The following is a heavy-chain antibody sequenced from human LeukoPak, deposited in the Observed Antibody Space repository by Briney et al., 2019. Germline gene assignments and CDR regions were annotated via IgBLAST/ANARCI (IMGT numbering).Heavy chain of an antibody. J-gene: IGHJ4*02. Sequence: GGSLRLSCAASGFTFSSYAMHWVHQAPGKGLEWVAVISYDGSNKYYADSVKGRFTISRDNSKNTLYLQMNSLRAEDTAVYYCAKGMVRGVIIGSLNYWGQGTLVTVSS. D-gene: IGHD3-10*01. V-gene: IGHV3-30-3*01. CDR1: GFTFSSYA. CDR2: ISYDGSNK. CDR3: AKGMVRGVIIGSLNY.